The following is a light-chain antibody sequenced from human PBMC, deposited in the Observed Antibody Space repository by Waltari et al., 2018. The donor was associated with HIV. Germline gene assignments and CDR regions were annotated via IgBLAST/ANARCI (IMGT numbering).Light chain of an antibody. CDR2: DVS. V-gene: IGLV2-14*03. J-gene: IGLJ1*01. Sequence: QSALTQPASVSGSPGQSITISCTGTSSDVGNYNYVSWYQQHPGKAPKLIIYDVSYRPSGVSNRFSGSKSGSTASLTISGLQGEDEADYYCSSYTSGNTLYIFGSGTKVTVL. CDR3: SSYTSGNTLYI. CDR1: SSDVGNYNY.